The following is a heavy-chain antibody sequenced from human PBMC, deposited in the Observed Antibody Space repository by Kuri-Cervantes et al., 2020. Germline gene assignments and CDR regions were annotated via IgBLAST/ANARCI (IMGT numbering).Heavy chain of an antibody. V-gene: IGHV3-23*01. D-gene: IGHD2-21*02. CDR2: ISGSGGST. Sequence: GESLKISCTASGFTFSSSEMNWVRQAPGRGLEWVSAISGSGGSTYYADSVKGRFTISRDNSKNTLYLQMNSLRAEDTALYYCARDNGIVVVTAGNAFDLWGQGTMVTVSS. CDR1: GFTFSSSE. CDR3: ARDNGIVVVTAGNAFDL. J-gene: IGHJ3*01.